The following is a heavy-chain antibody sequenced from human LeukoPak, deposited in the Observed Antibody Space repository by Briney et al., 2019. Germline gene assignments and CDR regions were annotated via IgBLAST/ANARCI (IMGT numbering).Heavy chain of an antibody. CDR3: ATGSPTVTTSGHY. CDR1: GYTLTELS. Sequence: ASVKVSCKVSGYTLTELSMHWVRQAPGKGLEWMGGFDPEDGETIYAQKFQGRVTMTEDTSTDTAYMELSSLRSEETAVYYCATGSPTVTTSGHYWGQGTLVTVSS. D-gene: IGHD4-11*01. CDR2: FDPEDGET. J-gene: IGHJ4*02. V-gene: IGHV1-24*01.